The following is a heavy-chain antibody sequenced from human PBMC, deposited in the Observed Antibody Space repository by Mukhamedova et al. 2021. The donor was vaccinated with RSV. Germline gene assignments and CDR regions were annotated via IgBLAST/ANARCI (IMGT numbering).Heavy chain of an antibody. CDR2: INPSGGST. D-gene: IGHD5-18*01. Sequence: GIINPSGGSTSYAQKFQGRVTMTRDTSTSTVYMELSSLRSEDTAVYYCARVTAMARGPFDYWGQGTLVTVPS. V-gene: IGHV1-46*01. J-gene: IGHJ4*02. CDR3: ARVTAMARGPFDY.